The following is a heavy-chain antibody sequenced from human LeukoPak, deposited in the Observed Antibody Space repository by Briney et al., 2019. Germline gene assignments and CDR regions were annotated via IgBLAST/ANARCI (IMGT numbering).Heavy chain of an antibody. Sequence: GGSLRLSCAASGFTCSSYWISWVRQAPGKGLEWVASIKQDGSEKYSVDSVKGRFTISRDNAKNSLYLQMNSLRAEDTGVYYCAREAGGSGYSDYYYYMDVWGKGTTVTVSS. CDR1: GFTCSSYW. CDR2: IKQDGSEK. J-gene: IGHJ6*03. D-gene: IGHD2-15*01. V-gene: IGHV3-7*01. CDR3: AREAGGSGYSDYYYYMDV.